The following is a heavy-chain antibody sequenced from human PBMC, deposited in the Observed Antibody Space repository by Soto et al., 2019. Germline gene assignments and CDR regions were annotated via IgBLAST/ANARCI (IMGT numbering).Heavy chain of an antibody. CDR1: GFTFSSYA. D-gene: IGHD2-2*01. CDR2: ISGSGGST. Sequence: EVQLLESGGGLVQPGGSLRLSCAASGFTFSSYAMSWVRQAPGKGLEWVSAISGSGGSTYYADSVKGRFTISRDNSRNTLYLQMNSLRAEDTAVYYCAKEGTLGYCSSTSCQTYYYYGMEVWGQGTTVTVSS. CDR3: AKEGTLGYCSSTSCQTYYYYGMEV. V-gene: IGHV3-23*01. J-gene: IGHJ6*02.